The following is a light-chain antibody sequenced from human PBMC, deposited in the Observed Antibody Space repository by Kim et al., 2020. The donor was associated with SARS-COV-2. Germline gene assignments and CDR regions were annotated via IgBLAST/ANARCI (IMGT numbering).Light chain of an antibody. V-gene: IGLV1-40*01. CDR3: QSYDSSLSGYV. Sequence: QRGAISGRGSSSNIGAGYDVRWYQQLPGTAPNLLIYGNSNRPSGVPDRFSGSKSGTSASLAITGLQAEDEADYYCQSYDSSLSGYVFGTGTKVTVL. CDR2: GNS. CDR1: SSNIGAGYD. J-gene: IGLJ1*01.